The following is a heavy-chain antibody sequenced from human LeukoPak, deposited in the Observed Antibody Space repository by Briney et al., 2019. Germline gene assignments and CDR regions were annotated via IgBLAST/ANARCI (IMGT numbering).Heavy chain of an antibody. J-gene: IGHJ4*02. CDR2: IRYDGSNK. CDR1: GFTFSSYG. D-gene: IGHD3-10*01. CDR3: AKGPALGENRGPFDY. V-gene: IGHV3-30*02. Sequence: GGSLRLSCAASGFTFSSYGMHWVRQAPGKGLEWVAFIRYDGSNKYYADSVKGRFTISRDNSKNTLYLQMNSLRAEDTAVYYCAKGPALGENRGPFDYWGQGTLVTVSS.